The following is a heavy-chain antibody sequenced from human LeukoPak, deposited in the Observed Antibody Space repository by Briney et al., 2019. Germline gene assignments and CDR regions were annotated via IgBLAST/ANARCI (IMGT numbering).Heavy chain of an antibody. Sequence: PGGSLRLSCAASGFTFSTFAMSWVRQAPGKGLEWVSATFGNGRTTYYADSVKGRFTISRDNSKNTLYLQMNSLRAEDTAVYYCARGRYDWNDVGYFDYWGQGTLVSVSS. J-gene: IGHJ4*02. CDR1: GFTFSTFA. V-gene: IGHV3-23*01. CDR2: TFGNGRTT. D-gene: IGHD1-1*01. CDR3: ARGRYDWNDVGYFDY.